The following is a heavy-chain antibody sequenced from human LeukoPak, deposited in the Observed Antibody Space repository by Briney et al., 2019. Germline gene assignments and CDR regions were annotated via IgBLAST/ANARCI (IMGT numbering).Heavy chain of an antibody. Sequence: PSETLSLTCSVSGGSISTYYWSWIRQPAGKGLEWIGRIYASGSTNYNPSLKSRVTMSVDTSKNQFSLKLSSVTAADSAVHYCARDLGGGNFDYWGQGTLVTVSS. V-gene: IGHV4-4*07. CDR2: IYASGST. D-gene: IGHD3-16*01. J-gene: IGHJ4*02. CDR3: ARDLGGGNFDY. CDR1: GGSISTYY.